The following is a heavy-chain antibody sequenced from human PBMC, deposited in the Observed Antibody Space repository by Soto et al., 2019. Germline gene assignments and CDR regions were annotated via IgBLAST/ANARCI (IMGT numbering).Heavy chain of an antibody. CDR1: GFTFSSYA. CDR3: AKDLFSDYGDYELVEYFQH. V-gene: IGHV3-23*01. J-gene: IGHJ1*01. D-gene: IGHD4-17*01. CDR2: ISGSGGST. Sequence: GGSLRLSCAASGFTFSSYAMSWVRQAPGKGLEWVSAISGSGGSTYYADSVKGRFTISRDNSKNTLYLQMNSLRAEDTAVYYCAKDLFSDYGDYELVEYFQHWGQGTLVTVSS.